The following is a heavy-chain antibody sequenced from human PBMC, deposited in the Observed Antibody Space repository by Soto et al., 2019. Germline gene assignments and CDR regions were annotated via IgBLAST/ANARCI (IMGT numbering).Heavy chain of an antibody. V-gene: IGHV3-72*01. D-gene: IGHD1-7*01. CDR1: GFTFSDHY. CDR2: IRNKANSHTT. J-gene: IGHJ4*02. CDR3: ARVRNYYFDY. Sequence: GGPLRLSCAASGFTFSDHYMDWVRQAPGKGLEWLGRIRNKANSHTTEYAASVKGRFTISRDDSKNSLYLQMNSLKTEDTAVYYCARVRNYYFDYWGQGTLVTVSS.